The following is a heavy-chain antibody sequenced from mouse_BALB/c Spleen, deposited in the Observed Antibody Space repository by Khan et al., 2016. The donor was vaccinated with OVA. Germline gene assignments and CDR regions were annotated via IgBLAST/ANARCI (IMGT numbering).Heavy chain of an antibody. V-gene: IGHV1-63*02. J-gene: IGHJ2*02. D-gene: IGHD2-14*01. CDR3: ARGSRYDYYFDY. Sequence: QVQLQQSGAELVRPGTSVKMSCKAAGYTFTNYWIGWIKQRPGHGLEWIGDSFPVGGYTDYNEKFKGKATLTADTFSNTAYMQLSSLTSEDSAIYYCARGSRYDYYFDYWGQGTSLTVSS. CDR2: SFPVGGYT. CDR1: GYTFTNYW.